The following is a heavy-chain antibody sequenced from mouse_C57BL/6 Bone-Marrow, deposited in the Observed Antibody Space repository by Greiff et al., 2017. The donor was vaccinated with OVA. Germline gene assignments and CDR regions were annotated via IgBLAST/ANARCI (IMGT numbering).Heavy chain of an antibody. CDR2: IDPSDSYT. J-gene: IGHJ3*01. D-gene: IGHD2-1*01. CDR1: GYTFTSYW. CDR3: ARTHDGNWGWFAY. V-gene: IGHV1-50*01. Sequence: QVQLQQPGAELVKPGASVKLSCKASGYTFTSYWMQWVKQRPGQGLEWIGEIDPSDSYTNYNQKFKGKATLTVDTSSSTAYMQLSSLTSEDSAVYYCARTHDGNWGWFAYWGQGTLVTVSA.